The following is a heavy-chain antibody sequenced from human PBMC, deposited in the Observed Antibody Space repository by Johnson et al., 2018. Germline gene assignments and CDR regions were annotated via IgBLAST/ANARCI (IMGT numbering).Heavy chain of an antibody. CDR3: SGGDDGLFRFSSRGFDI. CDR2: ISWNSDTI. Sequence: VQLVESGGGLVQPGRSLRLSCAVSGFTFDDYAMNWVRQAPGKGLEWVAGISWNSDTIGYADSVKGRFTISRDHAKNSLYLQVNGLGAEDTALWQCSGGDDGLFRFSSRGFDIWGQVTMVTVSS. CDR1: GFTFDDYA. D-gene: IGHD3-10*02. J-gene: IGHJ3*02. V-gene: IGHV3-9*01.